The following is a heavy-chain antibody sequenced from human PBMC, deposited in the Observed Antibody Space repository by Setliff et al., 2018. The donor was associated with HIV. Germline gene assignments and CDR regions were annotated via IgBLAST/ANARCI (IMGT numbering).Heavy chain of an antibody. J-gene: IGHJ4*02. Sequence: ASVKVSCKASGYTFTTFGISWVRQAPGQGLEWMGWISGYNGRTHYAQKFQGRVTMTTDTSTSTANMELRSLRSDDTAVYYCARGYASGSGSYYYDFWGQGTLVTVSS. CDR1: GYTFTTFG. V-gene: IGHV1-18*01. CDR2: ISGYNGRT. CDR3: ARGYASGSGSYYYDF. D-gene: IGHD2-15*01.